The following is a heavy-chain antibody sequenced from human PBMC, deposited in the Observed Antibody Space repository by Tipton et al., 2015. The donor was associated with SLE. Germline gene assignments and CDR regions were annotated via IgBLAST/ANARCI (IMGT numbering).Heavy chain of an antibody. Sequence: TLSLTCAVYGGSFSGYYWSWIRQPPGKGLEWIGEINHSGSTNYNPSLKSRVTISVDTSKNQFSLKLSSVTAADTAVYYCAREGVYSYGAPFDYWGQGTLVTVSS. J-gene: IGHJ4*02. V-gene: IGHV4-34*01. CDR1: GGSFSGYY. CDR3: AREGVYSYGAPFDY. D-gene: IGHD5-18*01. CDR2: INHSGST.